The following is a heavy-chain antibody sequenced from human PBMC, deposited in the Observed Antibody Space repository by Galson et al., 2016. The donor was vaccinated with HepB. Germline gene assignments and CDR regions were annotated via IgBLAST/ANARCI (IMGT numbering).Heavy chain of an antibody. D-gene: IGHD3-10*01. CDR1: GSTLTGLS. CDR2: FDPEDGRT. CDR3: ATLTPRDMVRGLLQYHYNFYIVDV. J-gene: IGHJ6*02. V-gene: IGHV1-24*01. Sequence: SVKVSCKVSGSTLTGLSMHWVRQAPGKGLEWMGGFDPEDGRTNYAQTFQGRVSMTEDTSTDVAYMELSSLRSEDTAVYYCATLTPRDMVRGLLQYHYNFYIVDVWGQGTTVTVSS.